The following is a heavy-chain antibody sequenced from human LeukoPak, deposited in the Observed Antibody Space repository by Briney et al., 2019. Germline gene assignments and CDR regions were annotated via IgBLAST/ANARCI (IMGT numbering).Heavy chain of an antibody. CDR1: GDSVSSNSAA. CDR3: ARSLGTLDN. Sequence: SQTLSLTCAISGDSVSSNSAAWNWIRQSPARGLEWLGRTYYRSKLYKEYAVSVKGRITINPDTSKNQFSLQLNSVSPEDTGVYYCARSLGTLDNWGQGTLVTVSS. V-gene: IGHV6-1*01. J-gene: IGHJ4*02. D-gene: IGHD7-27*01. CDR2: TYYRSKLYK.